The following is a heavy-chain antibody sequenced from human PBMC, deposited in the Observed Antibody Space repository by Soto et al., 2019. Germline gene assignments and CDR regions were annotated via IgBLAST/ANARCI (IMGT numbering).Heavy chain of an antibody. D-gene: IGHD6-6*01. CDR3: ARMGPRAARPSY. Sequence: QVQLAESGGGLVEPGGYLRISCAASGFTFSDYDMSWIRQSPGKGLEWVSFVSSSGTTMYFADSVKGRFTISRDNAKNSLYLQMNSLRAEDTAAYYCARMGPRAARPSYWGQGTLVTVSS. CDR2: VSSSGTTM. V-gene: IGHV3-11*01. J-gene: IGHJ4*02. CDR1: GFTFSDYD.